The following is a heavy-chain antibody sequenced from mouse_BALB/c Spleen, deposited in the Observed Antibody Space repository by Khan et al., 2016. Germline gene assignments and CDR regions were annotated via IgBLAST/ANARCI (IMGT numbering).Heavy chain of an antibody. D-gene: IGHD2-14*01. J-gene: IGHJ4*01. CDR2: ILPGSGSS. CDR1: GYTFSSYW. CDR3: ARRGTTMDY. V-gene: IGHV1-9*01. Sequence: QVQLQQSGAELMKPGASVKISCKTTGYTFSSYWIEWVKQSPGHGLEWIGEILPGSGSSNYNEKFKDKATFTADTSSNTAYMQLSSLTSEDSAVXYCARRGTTMDYWGQGTSVTVSS.